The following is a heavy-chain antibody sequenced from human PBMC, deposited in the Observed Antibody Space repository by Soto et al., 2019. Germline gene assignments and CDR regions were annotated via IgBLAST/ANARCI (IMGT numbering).Heavy chain of an antibody. CDR2: ISYDGSSK. Sequence: GGSLRLSCAASGFSFSNYGMHWVRQAPGKGLEWVAVISYDGSSKYHADSVKGRFTISRDNSKNTLHLQMNSLRAEDTAVYYCSKDRRGGRAVLDSWGQGTPGTVSS. CDR1: GFSFSNYG. J-gene: IGHJ4*02. D-gene: IGHD2-8*01. CDR3: SKDRRGGRAVLDS. V-gene: IGHV3-30*19.